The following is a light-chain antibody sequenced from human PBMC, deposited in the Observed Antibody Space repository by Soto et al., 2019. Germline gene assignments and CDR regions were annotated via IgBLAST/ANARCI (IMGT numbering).Light chain of an antibody. Sequence: DIRMTQSPSTLSASVGDRVTITCRASQSISSWLAWYQQKPGKAPKVLIYEASNLESGVPSRFSGSGSETEFTLTISSLQPDDFATYYCQQYNSYWTFGQGTKVDIK. CDR2: EAS. CDR3: QQYNSYWT. V-gene: IGKV1-5*03. CDR1: QSISSW. J-gene: IGKJ1*01.